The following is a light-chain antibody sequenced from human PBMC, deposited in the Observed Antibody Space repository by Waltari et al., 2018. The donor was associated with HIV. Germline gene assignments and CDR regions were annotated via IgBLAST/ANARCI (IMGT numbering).Light chain of an antibody. CDR2: DAS. CDR3: QQRSYWPPYT. V-gene: IGKV3-11*01. Sequence: EIVLTQSPATLSLSPGERATLSCRASQSVSSYLAWYQQKPGQAPRLLIYDASNRATGIPARFSASGSGTDFTLTIGSLEPEDFAVYYCQQRSYWPPYTFGQGTRLEIK. CDR1: QSVSSY. J-gene: IGKJ2*01.